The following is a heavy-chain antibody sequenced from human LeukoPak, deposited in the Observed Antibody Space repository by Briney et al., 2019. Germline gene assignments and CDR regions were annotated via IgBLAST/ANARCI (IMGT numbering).Heavy chain of an antibody. J-gene: IGHJ6*02. CDR1: GGSLSSYY. CDR3: ARVGSGSPPYYGLDV. D-gene: IGHD3-10*01. Sequence: SETLSLTCTVSGGSLSSYYWSWIRQPPGKGLEWIGYIYYSGSTNYNPSLNSRVAISVDTSKNQFSLRLGSVTAADTAVYYCARVGSGSPPYYGLDVWGQGTTVTVSS. V-gene: IGHV4-59*01. CDR2: IYYSGST.